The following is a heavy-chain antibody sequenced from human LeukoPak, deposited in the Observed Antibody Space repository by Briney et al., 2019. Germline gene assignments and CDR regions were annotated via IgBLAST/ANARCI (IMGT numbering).Heavy chain of an antibody. V-gene: IGHV3-7*01. Sequence: GGSLRLSCAASGFTFRNYWMTWVRQAPGKGLEWVANIKEDGSAKQYVDSVKGRFTISRDDAKSSLYLQMNSLRAEDTAVYYCARVGQQESYYYYGVDVWGQGTTVTVSS. CDR2: IKEDGSAK. CDR3: ARVGQQESYYYYGVDV. CDR1: GFTFRNYW. J-gene: IGHJ6*02. D-gene: IGHD2-2*01.